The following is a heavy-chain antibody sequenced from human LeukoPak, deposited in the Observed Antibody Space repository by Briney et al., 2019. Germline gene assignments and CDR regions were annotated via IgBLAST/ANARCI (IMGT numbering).Heavy chain of an antibody. J-gene: IGHJ3*02. CDR3: AKCSAGYYNDAFDI. V-gene: IGHV3-23*01. CDR1: GFTFDNYA. Sequence: PGGSLRLSCAASGFTFDNYAMNWVRQAPGKGLEWVSYISGGGAKRHYSDSVKGRFTISRDNPKSTLYLQINNLRAEDTAMYYCAKCSAGYYNDAFDIWGRGTMVTVSS. CDR2: ISGGGAKR. D-gene: IGHD3-10*02.